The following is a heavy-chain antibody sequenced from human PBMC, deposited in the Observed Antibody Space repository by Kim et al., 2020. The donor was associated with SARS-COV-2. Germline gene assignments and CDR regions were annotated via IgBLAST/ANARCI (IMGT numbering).Heavy chain of an antibody. D-gene: IGHD6-13*01. J-gene: IGHJ4*02. CDR2: ISYDGSNK. CDR3: ARDLRQLVVDY. CDR1: GFTFSSYA. Sequence: GGSLRLSCAASGFTFSSYAMHWVRQAPGKGLEWVAVISYDGSNKYYADSVKGRFTISRDNSKNTLYLQMNSLRAEDTAVYYCARDLRQLVVDYWGQGALVTVSS. V-gene: IGHV3-30*04.